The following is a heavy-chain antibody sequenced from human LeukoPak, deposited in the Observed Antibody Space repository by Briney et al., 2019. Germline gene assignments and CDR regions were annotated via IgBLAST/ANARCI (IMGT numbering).Heavy chain of an antibody. D-gene: IGHD3-3*01. V-gene: IGHV1-2*02. J-gene: IGHJ4*02. CDR2: INPNSGGT. CDR1: GYTLTELS. CDR3: ASSRDFWSGYYAGPSAHFDY. Sequence: ASVKVSCKVSGYTLTELSMHWVRQAPGQGLEWMGWINPNSGGTNYAQKFQGRVTMTRDTSISTAYMELSRLRSDDTAVYYCASSRDFWSGYYAGPSAHFDYWGQGTLVTVSS.